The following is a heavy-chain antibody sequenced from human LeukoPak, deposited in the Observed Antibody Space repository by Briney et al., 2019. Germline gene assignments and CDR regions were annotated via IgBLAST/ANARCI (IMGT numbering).Heavy chain of an antibody. CDR1: GFTFSSYA. CDR2: ISGSGGST. J-gene: IGHJ4*02. Sequence: GGSLRLPCAASGFTFSSYAMSWVRQAPGKGLEWVSAISGSGGSTYYADSVKGRFTISRDNSKNTLYLQMNSLRAEDTAVYYCAKTHSGSYHAYFDYWGQGTLVTVSS. V-gene: IGHV3-23*01. D-gene: IGHD1-26*01. CDR3: AKTHSGSYHAYFDY.